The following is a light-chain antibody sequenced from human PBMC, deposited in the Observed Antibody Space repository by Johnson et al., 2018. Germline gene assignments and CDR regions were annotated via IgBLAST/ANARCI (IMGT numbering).Light chain of an antibody. Sequence: QSVLTQPPSVSAAPGQKVTISCSGSSSNIGNNYVSWYQQLPGTAPILLISENNKRPSGIPDRFSGSKSGTSATLGITGLQTGDEAHYYCVTWDSSLSAGNVFGTGTKVTAL. CDR3: VTWDSSLSAGNV. CDR2: ENN. CDR1: SSNIGNNY. J-gene: IGLJ1*01. V-gene: IGLV1-51*02.